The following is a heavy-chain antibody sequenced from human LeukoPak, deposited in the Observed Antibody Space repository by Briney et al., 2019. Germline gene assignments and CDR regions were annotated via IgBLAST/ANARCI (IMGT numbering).Heavy chain of an antibody. CDR1: GGSISSSSYD. CDR2: IYYSGST. D-gene: IGHD3-10*01. Sequence: PSETLSLACTVYGGSISSSSYDSGWIRQPPGNGLEWIGRIYYSGSTYYNPSLKSRVTISVDTSKNQFSLKLSSVTAADTAVYYCASQTGTLYYYGSGSYRFDYWGQGTLVTVSS. CDR3: ASQTGTLYYYGSGSYRFDY. V-gene: IGHV4-39*01. J-gene: IGHJ4*02.